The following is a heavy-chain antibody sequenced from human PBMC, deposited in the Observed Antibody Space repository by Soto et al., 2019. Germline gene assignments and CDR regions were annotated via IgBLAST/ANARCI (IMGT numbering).Heavy chain of an antibody. CDR1: GGSISSGGYY. CDR2: IYYSGST. V-gene: IGHV4-31*03. CDR3: AGLKGKPYYDFWSGYYNGAFDI. J-gene: IGHJ3*02. D-gene: IGHD3-3*01. Sequence: SETLSLTCTVSGGSISSGGYYWSWIRQHPGKGLEWIGYIYYSGSTYYNPSLKSRVTISVDTSKNQFSLRLSSVTAADTAVYYCAGLKGKPYYDFWSGYYNGAFDIWGQGTMVTVSS.